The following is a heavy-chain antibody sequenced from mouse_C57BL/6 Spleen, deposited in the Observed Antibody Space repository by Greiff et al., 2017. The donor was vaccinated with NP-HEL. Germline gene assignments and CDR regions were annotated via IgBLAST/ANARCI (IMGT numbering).Heavy chain of an antibody. Sequence: QVQLQQSGPELVKPGASVKISCKASGYAFSSSWMNWVKQRPGKGLEWIGRIYPGDGDTNYNGKFKGKATLTADKSSSTAYMQLSSLTSEDSAVYVCARGGSSEGFAYWGQGTLVTVSA. CDR2: IYPGDGDT. J-gene: IGHJ3*01. D-gene: IGHD3-2*02. CDR3: ARGGSSEGFAY. CDR1: GYAFSSSW. V-gene: IGHV1-82*01.